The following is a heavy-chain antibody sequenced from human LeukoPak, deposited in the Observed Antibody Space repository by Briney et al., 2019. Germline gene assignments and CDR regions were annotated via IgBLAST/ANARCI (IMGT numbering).Heavy chain of an antibody. D-gene: IGHD3-16*02. V-gene: IGHV1-2*02. J-gene: IGHJ5*02. Sequence: ASVKVSCKASGYTFTGYYMHWVRQAPGQGLEWMGWFNPNSGGTNYAQKFQGRVTMTRDTSISTAYMELSRMRSDDTAVYYCARGTYYDYVWGSYRSPDWFDPWGQGTLVTVSS. CDR2: FNPNSGGT. CDR1: GYTFTGYY. CDR3: ARGTYYDYVWGSYRSPDWFDP.